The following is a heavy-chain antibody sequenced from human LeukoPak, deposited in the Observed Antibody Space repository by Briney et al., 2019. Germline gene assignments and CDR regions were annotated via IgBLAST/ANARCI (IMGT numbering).Heavy chain of an antibody. CDR2: ISGSGGST. V-gene: IGHV3-23*01. Sequence: PGGSLRLSCAASGFTFSSYAMTWVRQAPGKGLEWVSSISGSGGSTYYADSVKGRFTISRDNAKNSLYLQMNSLRAEDTAVYYCARKYQGFDYWGQGTLVTVSS. D-gene: IGHD2-2*01. J-gene: IGHJ4*02. CDR3: ARKYQGFDY. CDR1: GFTFSSYA.